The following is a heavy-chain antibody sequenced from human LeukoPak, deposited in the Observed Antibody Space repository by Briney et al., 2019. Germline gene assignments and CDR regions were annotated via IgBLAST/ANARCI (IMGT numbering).Heavy chain of an antibody. Sequence: GSLRLSCAASGFTFSSFWMSWVRQAPGKGLEWVANIKTDGSEKYYVDSVKGRFTISRDNAKNTLYLQMNSLRAEDTAMYYCATNTYADYVSFDIWGQGTMVTVSS. CDR1: GFTFSSFW. V-gene: IGHV3-7*02. D-gene: IGHD2-2*01. CDR2: IKTDGSEK. CDR3: ATNTYADYVSFDI. J-gene: IGHJ3*02.